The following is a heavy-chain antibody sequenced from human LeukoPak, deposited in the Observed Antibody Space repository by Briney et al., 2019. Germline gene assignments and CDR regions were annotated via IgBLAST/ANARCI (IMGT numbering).Heavy chain of an antibody. J-gene: IGHJ4*02. D-gene: IGHD3-22*01. CDR3: ARAPGYYYDSSGYGRYHFDY. V-gene: IGHV4-59*01. CDR1: GGSISSYY. Sequence: SETLSLTCTVSGGSISSYYWSWIRQPPGKGLEWLGYIYYSGSTNYNPSLKSRVTISVDTSKNQFSLKLSSVAAADTAVYYCARAPGYYYDSSGYGRYHFDYWGQGTLVTVSS. CDR2: IYYSGST.